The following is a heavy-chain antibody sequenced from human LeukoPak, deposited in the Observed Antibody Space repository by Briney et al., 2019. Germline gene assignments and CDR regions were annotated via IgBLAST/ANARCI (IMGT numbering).Heavy chain of an antibody. CDR1: GGSISSSSYY. J-gene: IGHJ4*02. D-gene: IGHD1-26*01. CDR2: IYYSGST. CDR3: ARVPTSQGGYFDY. V-gene: IGHV4-39*07. Sequence: PSETLTLTCTVSGGSISSSSYYWGWIRQPPGKGLEWIGSIYYSGSTYYNPSLKSRVTISVDTSKNQFSLKLSSVTAADTAVYYCARVPTSQGGYFDYWGQGTLVTVSS.